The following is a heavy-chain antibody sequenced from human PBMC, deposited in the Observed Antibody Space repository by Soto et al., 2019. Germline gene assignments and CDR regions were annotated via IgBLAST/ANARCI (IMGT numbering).Heavy chain of an antibody. Sequence: GGSLRLSCAASGFTFSSYAMHWVRQAPGKGLEWVAVISYDGSNKYYADSVKGRFTISRDNSKNTLYLQMNSLGAEDTAVYYCALIAADYYYGMDVWGQGTTVTVSS. J-gene: IGHJ6*02. D-gene: IGHD6-13*01. CDR1: GFTFSSYA. CDR3: ALIAADYYYGMDV. V-gene: IGHV3-30-3*01. CDR2: ISYDGSNK.